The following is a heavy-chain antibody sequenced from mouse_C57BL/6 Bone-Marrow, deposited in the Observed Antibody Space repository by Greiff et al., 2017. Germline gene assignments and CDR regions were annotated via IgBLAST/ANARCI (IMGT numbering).Heavy chain of an antibody. CDR1: GYTFTSYG. CDR3: ASRTTVVSDWYFDV. Sequence: QVQLQQSGAELARPGASVKLSCKASGYTFTSYGISWVKQRTGQGLEWIGEIYPRSGNTYYNEKFKGKATITADKSSSTAYMELRSLTSEDYAVYFCASRTTVVSDWYFDVWGTGTTVTVSS. V-gene: IGHV1-81*01. D-gene: IGHD1-1*01. CDR2: IYPRSGNT. J-gene: IGHJ1*03.